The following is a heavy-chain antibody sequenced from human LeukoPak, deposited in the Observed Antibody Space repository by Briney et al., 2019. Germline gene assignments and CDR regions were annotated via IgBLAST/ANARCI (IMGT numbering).Heavy chain of an antibody. Sequence: PGESLRLSCEVSGLTVSDAWMSWVRQVPGKGLEWLGHVKSIQRGDTADYAAPVKGRFTISRDDLKNTVYMHMNSLKIEDTAVYCTTEGHSYGYHAVEVWGQGTMVTVSS. CDR2: VKSIQRGDTA. CDR1: GLTVSDAW. J-gene: IGHJ3*01. CDR3: TTEGHSYGYHAVEV. D-gene: IGHD5-18*01. V-gene: IGHV3-15*05.